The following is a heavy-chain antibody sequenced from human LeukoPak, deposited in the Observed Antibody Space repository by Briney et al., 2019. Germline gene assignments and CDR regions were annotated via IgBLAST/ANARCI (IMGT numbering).Heavy chain of an antibody. CDR3: ARPRRWLAMYYFDY. J-gene: IGHJ4*02. CDR2: IYYSGLT. V-gene: IGHV4-39*07. CDR1: GGSVSSSRHY. D-gene: IGHD6-19*01. Sequence: SETLSLTCSVSGGSVSSSRHYWGWIRQPPGRGLEWIGSIYYSGLTYYKSSLKSRVTISVDTSKNQFSLKLSSVTAADTAVYYCARPRRWLAMYYFDYWGQGTLVTVSS.